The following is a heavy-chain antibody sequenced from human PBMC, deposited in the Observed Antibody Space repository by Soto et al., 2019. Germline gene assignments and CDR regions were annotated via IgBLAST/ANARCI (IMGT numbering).Heavy chain of an antibody. V-gene: IGHV3-23*01. CDR3: VSRSSGWYFDY. CDR2: ISGSGGST. Sequence: EVQLLESGGGLVQPGGSLRLSCAASGFTFSSYAMNWVRQGPGKGLEWVSVISGSGGSTYYADSVKGRFTISRDNSKNTLYLQMNSLRAEDTAVYYCVSRSSGWYFDYWGQGTLVTVSS. D-gene: IGHD6-19*01. J-gene: IGHJ4*02. CDR1: GFTFSSYA.